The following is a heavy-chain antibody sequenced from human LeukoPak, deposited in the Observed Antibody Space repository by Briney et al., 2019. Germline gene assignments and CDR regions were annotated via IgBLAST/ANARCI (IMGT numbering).Heavy chain of an antibody. V-gene: IGHV3-33*01. D-gene: IGHD3-22*01. Sequence: GGSLRLSCAASGFTFSSYCMHWVRQAPGKGLEWVAVIWYDGSNKYYADSVKGRFTISRDNSKNTLYLQMNSLRAEDTAVYYCARVRDSSGYFYYYGMDVWGQGNTVTVSS. CDR2: IWYDGSNK. CDR1: GFTFSSYC. CDR3: ARVRDSSGYFYYYGMDV. J-gene: IGHJ6*02.